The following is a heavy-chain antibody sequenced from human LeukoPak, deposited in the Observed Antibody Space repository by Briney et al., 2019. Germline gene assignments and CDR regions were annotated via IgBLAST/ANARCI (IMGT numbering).Heavy chain of an antibody. CDR3: AKDSYSSSWYGGISLDY. V-gene: IGHV3-23*01. CDR2: ISGNGGST. D-gene: IGHD6-13*01. J-gene: IGHJ4*02. CDR1: GFTFSSYA. Sequence: PGGSLRLSCAASGFTFSSYAMSWVRQAPGKGLEWVSAISGNGGSTYYADSVKGRFTISRDNSKNTLYLQMNSLRAEDTAVYYCAKDSYSSSWYGGISLDYWGQGTLVTVSS.